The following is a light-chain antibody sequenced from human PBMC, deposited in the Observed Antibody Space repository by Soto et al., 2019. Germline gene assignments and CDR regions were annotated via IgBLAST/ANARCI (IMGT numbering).Light chain of an antibody. Sequence: SLLNQPASVSGSPGQSNTIPCTGTRNDIGDYSFVSWYQQHPGKVPKLLIYEVSDRPSGVSSRFSGSKSGNTASLTISGLKAEDQAQSFFALYQVIYNAVFGSGTKATV. CDR1: RNDIGDYSF. CDR3: ALYQVIYNAV. J-gene: IGLJ1*01. V-gene: IGLV2-14*03. CDR2: EVS.